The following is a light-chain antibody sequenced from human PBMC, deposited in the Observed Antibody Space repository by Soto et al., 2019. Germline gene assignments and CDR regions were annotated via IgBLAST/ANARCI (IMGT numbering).Light chain of an antibody. CDR1: SSDVGGYNF. V-gene: IGLV2-14*03. CDR3: SSYTTSSTLV. J-gene: IGLJ1*01. CDR2: EVT. Sequence: QSVLTQPASVSGSPGQSITISCTGTSSDVGGYNFVSWYQQHPGKAPQLMIFEVTSRPSGVSNRFSGSKSGNTASLTISGLQPEDEADYYCSSYTTSSTLVFGTGTKVTVL.